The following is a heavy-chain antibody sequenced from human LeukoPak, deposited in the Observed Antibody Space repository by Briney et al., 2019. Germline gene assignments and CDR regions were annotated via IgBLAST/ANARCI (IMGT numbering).Heavy chain of an antibody. CDR2: ISSSSSTI. V-gene: IGHV3-48*01. CDR3: ARGVYCSSTSCPYYYYYMDV. Sequence: GGSLRLSCAASGFTFSSYSMNWVRQAPGKGLEWVSSISSSSSTIYYADSVKGRFTISRDNAKNSLYLQMNSLRAEDTAVYYCARGVYCSSTSCPYYYYYMDVWGKGTTVTVSS. D-gene: IGHD2-2*01. J-gene: IGHJ6*03. CDR1: GFTFSSYS.